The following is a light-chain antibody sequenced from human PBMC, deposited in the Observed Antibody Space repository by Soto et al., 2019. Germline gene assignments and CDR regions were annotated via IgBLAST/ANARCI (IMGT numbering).Light chain of an antibody. CDR1: SSDIGIYNY. V-gene: IGLV2-14*03. Sequence: QSVLTQPASVSGSPGQSITISCTGTSSDIGIYNYVSWYRQYPGKAPKLIIYDVSNRPSGVSTRFSGSKSGNTASLTISGLQAEDEADYYCSSYATSTRLFGGGTQLTVL. J-gene: IGLJ2*01. CDR2: DVS. CDR3: SSYATSTRL.